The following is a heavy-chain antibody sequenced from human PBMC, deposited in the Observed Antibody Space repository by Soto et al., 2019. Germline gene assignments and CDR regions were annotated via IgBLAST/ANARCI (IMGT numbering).Heavy chain of an antibody. J-gene: IGHJ6*02. CDR3: AGGGVRGVITRTRDYYGMDV. D-gene: IGHD3-10*01. CDR2: IYPGDSDT. CDR1: GYRFTSYW. V-gene: IGHV5-51*01. Sequence: RGESLKISCKGSGYRFTSYWISWVRQMPGKGLEWMGIIYPGDSDTRYSPSFQGQVTISADKSISTAYLQWSSLKASDTAMYYCAGGGVRGVITRTRDYYGMDVWGQGTTVTVSS.